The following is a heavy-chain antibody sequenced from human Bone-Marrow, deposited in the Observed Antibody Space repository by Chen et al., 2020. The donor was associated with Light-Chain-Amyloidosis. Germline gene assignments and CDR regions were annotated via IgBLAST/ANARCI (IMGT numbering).Heavy chain of an antibody. Sequence: EVQLVESGGGLVQAGGSLRLSCAASGFTFSRYWMSWVRQAPGKGLVWVSRINGDGSSTSYADSVKGRFTISRDNAKNTLYLQMNSLRAEDTAVYYCARAYCSGDSCPNSLGYWGQGTLVTVSS. CDR2: INGDGSST. D-gene: IGHD2-15*01. J-gene: IGHJ4*02. CDR1: GFTFSRYW. CDR3: ARAYCSGDSCPNSLGY. V-gene: IGHV3-74*02.